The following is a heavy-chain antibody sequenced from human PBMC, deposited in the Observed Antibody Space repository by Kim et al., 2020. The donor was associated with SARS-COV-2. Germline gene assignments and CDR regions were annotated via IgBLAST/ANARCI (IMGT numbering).Heavy chain of an antibody. V-gene: IGHV3-30*18. CDR3: AKEYDYGDYLPDLGLDY. D-gene: IGHD4-17*01. CDR2: ISYDGSNK. Sequence: GGSLRLSCAASGFTFSSYGMHWVRQAPGKGLEWVAVISYDGSNKYYADSVKGRFTISRDNSKNTLYLQMNSLRAEDTAVYYCAKEYDYGDYLPDLGLDYWGQGTLVTVSS. J-gene: IGHJ4*02. CDR1: GFTFSSYG.